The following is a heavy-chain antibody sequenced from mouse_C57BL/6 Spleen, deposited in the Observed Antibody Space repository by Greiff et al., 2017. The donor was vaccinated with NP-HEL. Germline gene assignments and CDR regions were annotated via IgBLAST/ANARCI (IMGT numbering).Heavy chain of an antibody. CDR3: ARGWTYFDY. Sequence: VQLQQSGAELVKPGASVKLSCKASGYTFTSYWMQWVKQRPGQGLEWIGEIDPSDSYTNYNQKFKGKATLTVDTSSSTAYMQLSSLTSEDSAVYYCARGWTYFDYWGQGTTLTVSS. CDR1: GYTFTSYW. V-gene: IGHV1-50*01. D-gene: IGHD3-3*01. CDR2: IDPSDSYT. J-gene: IGHJ2*01.